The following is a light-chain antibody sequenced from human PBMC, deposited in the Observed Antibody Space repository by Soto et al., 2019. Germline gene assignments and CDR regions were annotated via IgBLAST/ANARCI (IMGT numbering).Light chain of an antibody. CDR2: DAS. CDR3: QQRGNWRT. J-gene: IGKJ1*01. CDR1: QSVSSR. Sequence: IVLTQSPATLSLSPGERATLSCWASQSVSSRLAWYQQKPGQAPRLLIYDASNRATGVPARFSGSGSGTDFPLTISSLEPEDFAVYYCQQRGNWRTCGQGTKVEIK. V-gene: IGKV3-11*01.